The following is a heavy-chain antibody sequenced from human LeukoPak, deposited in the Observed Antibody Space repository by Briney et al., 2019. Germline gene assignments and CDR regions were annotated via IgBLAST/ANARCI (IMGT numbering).Heavy chain of an antibody. CDR2: ISGSGGST. D-gene: IGHD3-22*01. V-gene: IGHV3-23*01. CDR1: GFTFSSYA. Sequence: GGSLRLSCAASGFTFSSYAMSWVRQAPGKGLEWVSAISGSGGSTYYADSVKGQFTISRDNAKTSLYLQMNSMRAEATAVYSFATEYYYDSSGYIDYWGQGTLVTVSS. CDR3: ATEYYYDSSGYIDY. J-gene: IGHJ4*02.